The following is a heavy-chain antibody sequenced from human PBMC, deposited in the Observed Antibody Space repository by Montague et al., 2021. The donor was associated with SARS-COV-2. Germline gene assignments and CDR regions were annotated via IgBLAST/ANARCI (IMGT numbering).Heavy chain of an antibody. CDR1: GGSISSSSYY. CDR2: IYYSGST. D-gene: IGHD3-3*01. Sequence: SETLSLTCTVSGGSISSSSYYWGWIRQPPGKGLEWIGSIYYSGSTYYNPSLKSRVTISVDTSKNQFSLKLSSVTAADTAVYYCARQGMAGIMMFGVVLPKYGMDVWGQGTTVTVSS. CDR3: ARQGMAGIMMFGVVLPKYGMDV. V-gene: IGHV4-39*07. J-gene: IGHJ6*02.